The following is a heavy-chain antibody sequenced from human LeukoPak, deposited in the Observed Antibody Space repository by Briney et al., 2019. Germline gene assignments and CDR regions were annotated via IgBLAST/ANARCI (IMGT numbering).Heavy chain of an antibody. CDR1: GGSISSSSYY. V-gene: IGHV4-39*07. CDR3: ARSPIYYDSSENWFDP. Sequence: SETLSLTCTVSGGSISSSSYYWGWIRQPPGKGLEWIGSIYYSGSTYYNPSLKSRVTISVDTSKNQFSLKLSSVTAADTAVYYCARSPIYYDSSENWFDPWGQGTLVTVSS. J-gene: IGHJ5*02. CDR2: IYYSGST. D-gene: IGHD3-22*01.